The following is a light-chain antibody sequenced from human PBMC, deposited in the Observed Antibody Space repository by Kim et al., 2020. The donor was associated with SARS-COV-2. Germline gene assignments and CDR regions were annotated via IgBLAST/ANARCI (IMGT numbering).Light chain of an antibody. J-gene: IGLJ3*02. CDR3: QSYDSSLSGWV. V-gene: IGLV1-40*01. CDR2: ATN. CDR1: SSTIRAVFP. Sequence: ATTSCPGRSSTIRAVFPVHWSQLLPVTPPNRLISATNTRPSGVPDRFSGSTSGTSASLAITGLQAEDEADYYCQSYDSSLSGWVFGGGTQLTVL.